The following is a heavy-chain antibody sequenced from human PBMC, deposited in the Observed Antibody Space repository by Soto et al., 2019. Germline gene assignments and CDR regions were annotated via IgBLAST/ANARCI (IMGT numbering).Heavy chain of an antibody. V-gene: IGHV3-30*18. CDR2: ISAGGNTK. CDR1: GFTLSNIG. J-gene: IGHJ4*02. Sequence: QVQLVESEGGVVQPGTSLRLACAASGFTLSNIGMQWVRQAPGKGLEWVAVISAGGNTKYYADSVKGRFTISRDNSKNTLFLQMNSLRTEDTAVYYCAKESGGERYAAYFDLWGQGTLVTVSA. CDR3: AKESGGERYAAYFDL. D-gene: IGHD2-21*01.